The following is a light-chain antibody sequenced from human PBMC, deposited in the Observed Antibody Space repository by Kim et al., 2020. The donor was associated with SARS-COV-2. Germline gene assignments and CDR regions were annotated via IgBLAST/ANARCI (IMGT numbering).Light chain of an antibody. CDR3: AAWDDSLNGWV. Sequence: GRRVPISCSGSSSNIGSNTVNWYHQFPGTAPKLLIYSNDQRPSGVPDRFSGSKSGTSASLAISGLQSEDEVDYYCAAWDDSLNGWVFGGGTQLTVL. J-gene: IGLJ3*02. CDR1: SSNIGSNT. V-gene: IGLV1-44*01. CDR2: SND.